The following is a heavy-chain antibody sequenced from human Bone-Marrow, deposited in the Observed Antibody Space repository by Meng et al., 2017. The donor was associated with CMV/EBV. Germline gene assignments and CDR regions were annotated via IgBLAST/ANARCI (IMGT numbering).Heavy chain of an antibody. Sequence: ASVKVSCKASGYTFTGYGISWVRQAPGQGLEWMGWISAYNGNTNYAQKLQGRVTMTTDTSTSTAYMELRSLRSDDTAVYYCARDYVGATYYYYYYGMDVWGQGTTVTVSS. J-gene: IGHJ6*02. CDR2: ISAYNGNT. CDR3: ARDYVGATYYYYYYGMDV. V-gene: IGHV1-18*01. CDR1: GYTFTGYG. D-gene: IGHD1-26*01.